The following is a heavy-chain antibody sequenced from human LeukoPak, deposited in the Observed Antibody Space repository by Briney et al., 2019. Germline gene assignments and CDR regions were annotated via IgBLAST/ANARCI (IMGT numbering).Heavy chain of an antibody. J-gene: IGHJ6*03. Sequence: ATVKVSCKASGYTFTSYGISWVRQAPGQGLEWMGWISAYNGNTNYAQKLQGRVTMTTDTSTSTAYMELSSLRSEDTAVYYCARGGVVPAAIYYYYMDVWGKGTTATVSS. CDR2: ISAYNGNT. CDR3: ARGGVVPAAIYYYYMDV. CDR1: GYTFTSYG. D-gene: IGHD2-2*02. V-gene: IGHV1-18*01.